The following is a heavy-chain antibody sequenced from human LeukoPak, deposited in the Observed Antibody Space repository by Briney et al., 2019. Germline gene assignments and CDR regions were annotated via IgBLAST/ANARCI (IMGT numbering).Heavy chain of an antibody. V-gene: IGHV3-30*18. Sequence: GRSLRLSCAASGFTFSSYGMHWVRQAPGKGLEWVAVISYDGSNKYYADSVKGRFTISRDNSKNTLYLQMNSLRAEDTAVYYCAKDLLSGYDVNYYGMDVWGQGTTVTVSS. CDR2: ISYDGSNK. CDR3: AKDLLSGYDVNYYGMDV. D-gene: IGHD5-12*01. J-gene: IGHJ6*02. CDR1: GFTFSSYG.